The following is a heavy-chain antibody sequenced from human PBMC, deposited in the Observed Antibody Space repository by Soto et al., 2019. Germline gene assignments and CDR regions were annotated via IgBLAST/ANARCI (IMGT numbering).Heavy chain of an antibody. Sequence: QVQLVQSGSEVEKPGASVKLSCKASGYTFTDHSLSWVRLAPGQGLEWMGWISTSRGNTNYAQKFQGRLTLTTDTSTSTAYMELKSLRSDGTAVYYCARDRANFLDYWGQGVMVTVSS. CDR1: GYTFTDHS. V-gene: IGHV1-18*01. D-gene: IGHD2-8*01. J-gene: IGHJ4*02. CDR2: ISTSRGNT. CDR3: ARDRANFLDY.